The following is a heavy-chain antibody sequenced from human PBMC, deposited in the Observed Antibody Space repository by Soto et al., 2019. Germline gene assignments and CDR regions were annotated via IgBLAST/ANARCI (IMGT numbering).Heavy chain of an antibody. V-gene: IGHV4-30-2*01. D-gene: IGHD6-13*01. CDR3: ARSISISWSDWFAP. CDR1: GGSISSGGYS. Sequence: PSETLSLTCAVSGGSISSGGYSWSWIRQPPGKGLEWIGYIYHSKSSYYNPSLKSRVTISVDRSKNQFSLKLSSVTAADTAVYYWARSISISWSDWFAPWGQGTLVTVSS. CDR2: IYHSKSS. J-gene: IGHJ5*02.